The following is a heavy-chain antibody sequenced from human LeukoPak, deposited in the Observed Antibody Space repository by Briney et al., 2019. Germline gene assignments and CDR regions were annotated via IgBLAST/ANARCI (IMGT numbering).Heavy chain of an antibody. J-gene: IGHJ5*02. CDR1: GGTFSSYA. CDR2: IIPIFGTA. Sequence: ASVKVSCKASGGTFSSYAISWVRQAPGQGLEWMGGIIPIFGTANYAQKFQGRVTITADESTSTAYMELSSLRSEDTAVYYCATLLPVDTAMVGNWFDPWGQGTLVTVSS. V-gene: IGHV1-69*01. CDR3: ATLLPVDTAMVGNWFDP. D-gene: IGHD5-18*01.